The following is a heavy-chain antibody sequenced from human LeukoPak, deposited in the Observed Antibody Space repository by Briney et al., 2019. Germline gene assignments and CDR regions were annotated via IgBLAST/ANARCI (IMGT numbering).Heavy chain of an antibody. CDR2: IRYDGSNK. CDR3: ARVTYGSGTYGAFDY. V-gene: IGHV3-30*02. D-gene: IGHD3-10*01. CDR1: GFTFSSYG. Sequence: GGSLRLSCAASGFTFSSYGMHWVRQAPGKGLEWVAFIRYDGSNKYYADSVKGRFTISRDNSKNTLYLQMNSLRAEDTAVYYCARVTYGSGTYGAFDYWGQETLVTVSS. J-gene: IGHJ4*02.